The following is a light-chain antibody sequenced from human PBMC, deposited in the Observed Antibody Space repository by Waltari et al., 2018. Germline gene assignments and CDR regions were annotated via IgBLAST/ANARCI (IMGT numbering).Light chain of an antibody. Sequence: QSVLTQPPSVSGAPGQRVTISCTGSGSNIGAGYDVHWYQQLPRAAPKLLIYGSTSRSLGVPDRLFGSTSGTSASLAITGLQAEDKADYYCQSYDTSLRVVFGGGTKLTVL. CDR1: GSNIGAGYD. CDR3: QSYDTSLRVV. J-gene: IGLJ3*02. V-gene: IGLV1-40*01. CDR2: GST.